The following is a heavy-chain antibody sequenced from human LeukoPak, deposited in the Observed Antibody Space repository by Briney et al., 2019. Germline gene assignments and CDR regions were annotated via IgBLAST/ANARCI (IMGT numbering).Heavy chain of an antibody. V-gene: IGHV3-53*01. D-gene: IGHD3-16*02. J-gene: IGHJ3*02. CDR2: MYSDGTT. CDR3: TRADYVWGSYRLSQSFDAFDI. CDR1: GFSVSSNY. Sequence: PGRSLRLSCAASGFSVSSNYMSWVRQAPGKGLEWVSVMYSDGTTHYADSVKGRFTISRDNSKNTLYLQMNTLRAEDTAVYYCTRADYVWGSYRLSQSFDAFDIWGQGTMVAVSS.